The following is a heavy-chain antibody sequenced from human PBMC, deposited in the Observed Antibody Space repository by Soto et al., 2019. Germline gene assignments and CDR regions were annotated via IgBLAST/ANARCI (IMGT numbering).Heavy chain of an antibody. D-gene: IGHD1-26*01. J-gene: IGHJ4*02. CDR3: ARVEVGATKIFDY. CDR1: GFTFSSYS. V-gene: IGHV3-21*01. Sequence: NPGGSLRLSCAASGFTFSSYSMNWVRQAPGKGLEWVSSISSSSSYIYYADSVKGRFTISRDNAKNSLYLQMNSLRAEDTAVYYCARVEVGATKIFDYWGQGTLVTVSS. CDR2: ISSSSSYI.